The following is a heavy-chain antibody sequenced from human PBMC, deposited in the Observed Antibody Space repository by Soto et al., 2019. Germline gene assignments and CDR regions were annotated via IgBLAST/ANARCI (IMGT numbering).Heavy chain of an antibody. D-gene: IGHD3-3*01. Sequence: DVKLVESGGGLVQPGGSLRLSCAASGFTFRSYWLNWVRQAPGKGLEWVASIKQDGSEEYYVDSVKGRFTISRDNAQNSLHLQMNSLRVEDSAVYYCARDRSFGLYDYGLDVW. J-gene: IGHJ6*01. CDR2: IKQDGSEE. CDR3: ARDRSFGLYDYGLDV. CDR1: GFTFRSYW. V-gene: IGHV3-7*03.